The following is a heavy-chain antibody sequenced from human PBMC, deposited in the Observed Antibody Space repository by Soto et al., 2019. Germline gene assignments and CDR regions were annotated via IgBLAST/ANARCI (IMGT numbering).Heavy chain of an antibody. Sequence: ASVKVSCKASGGTFSSYTSSWVRQAPGQGLEWMGRIIPILGIANYAQKFQGRVTITADKSTSTAYMELSSLRSEDTAVYYCAREYSSGYDSISYYYYYYMDVWGKGTTVTVSS. CDR1: GGTFSSYT. V-gene: IGHV1-69*04. J-gene: IGHJ6*03. CDR3: AREYSSGYDSISYYYYYYMDV. D-gene: IGHD5-12*01. CDR2: IIPILGIA.